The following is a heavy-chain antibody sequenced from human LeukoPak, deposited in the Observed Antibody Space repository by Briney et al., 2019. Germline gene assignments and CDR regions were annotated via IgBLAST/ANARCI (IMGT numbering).Heavy chain of an antibody. CDR3: ASRDPCSGGTCYALAY. D-gene: IGHD2-15*01. V-gene: IGHV3-23*01. CDR1: GVTFSNYG. CDR2: ITGSGSNT. J-gene: IGHJ4*02. Sequence: GGSLRLSCAGSGVTFSNYGMHWVRQAPGMRLEWLSAITGSGSNTYYADSAKGRFTISRVNSKNTLYLQMNSLRAEDTAVYYCASRDPCSGGTCYALAYWGQGTLVTVSS.